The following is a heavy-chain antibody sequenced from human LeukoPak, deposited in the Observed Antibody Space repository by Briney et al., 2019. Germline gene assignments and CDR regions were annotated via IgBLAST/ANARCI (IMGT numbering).Heavy chain of an antibody. CDR1: GFTFSTYG. CDR3: AKDLEWELNQPFDY. CDR2: ISYDGSTK. D-gene: IGHD1-26*01. J-gene: IGHJ4*02. V-gene: IGHV3-30*02. Sequence: GGSLRLSCAASGFTFSTYGMHWVRQAPGKGLEWVAIISYDGSTKYYADSVKGRFTISRDNSKNTLYVQMTSLRAEDTAVYYCAKDLEWELNQPFDYWGQGTLVTVSS.